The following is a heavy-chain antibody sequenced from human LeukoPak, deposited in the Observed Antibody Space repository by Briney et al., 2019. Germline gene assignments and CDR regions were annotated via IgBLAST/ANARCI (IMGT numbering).Heavy chain of an antibody. D-gene: IGHD1-14*01. V-gene: IGHV3-48*04. Sequence: GSLRLSCAASGFTFSSYSMNWVRQAPGKGLEWVSYISSSSSTIYYADSVKGRFTISRDNAKNSLYLQMNSLRAEDTAVYYCARAYRTYAFDIWGQGTMVTVSS. CDR1: GFTFSSYS. J-gene: IGHJ3*02. CDR2: ISSSSSTI. CDR3: ARAYRTYAFDI.